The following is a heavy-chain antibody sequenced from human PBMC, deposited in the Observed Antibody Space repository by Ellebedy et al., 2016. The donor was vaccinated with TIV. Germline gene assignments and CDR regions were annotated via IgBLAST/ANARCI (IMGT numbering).Heavy chain of an antibody. J-gene: IGHJ4*02. Sequence: GESLKISCAASGFTFSSYAMSWVRQAPGKGLEWVSTISNTGSRTYYADSVEGRFIISRDNSKKTLYLQMKGLKAEDTAVYYWAKGRGGGSDSSAPRYYFDYWGLGTLVTVSS. V-gene: IGHV3-23*01. CDR2: ISNTGSRT. D-gene: IGHD3-22*01. CDR1: GFTFSSYA. CDR3: AKGRGGGSDSSAPRYYFDY.